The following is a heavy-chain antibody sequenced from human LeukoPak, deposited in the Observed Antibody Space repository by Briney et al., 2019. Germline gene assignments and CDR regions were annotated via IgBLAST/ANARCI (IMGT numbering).Heavy chain of an antibody. V-gene: IGHV3-30*18. CDR2: ISYDGSNK. D-gene: IGHD3-22*01. CDR1: GFTFSSYG. CDR3: AKGGYYYDSSGYSDY. Sequence: GGSLRLSCAASGFTFSSYGMHWVRQAPGKGLEWVAVISYDGSNKYYADSVKGRFTISRDNSKNTLYLQMNSLRAEDTALYYCAKGGYYYDSSGYSDYWGQGTLVTVSS. J-gene: IGHJ4*02.